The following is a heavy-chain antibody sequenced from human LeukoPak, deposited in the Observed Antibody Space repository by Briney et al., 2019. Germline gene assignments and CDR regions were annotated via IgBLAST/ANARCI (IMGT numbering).Heavy chain of an antibody. CDR2: INPNSGGT. Sequence: ASVKVSCKASGYTLTGYYMHWVRQAPGQGLEWMGWINPNSGGTNYAQKFQGRVTMTRDMSISTAYMELNRLSSDDTAVYYCARGSNEVSGYGDYWGQGTLVTVSS. CDR3: ARGSNEVSGYGDY. CDR1: GYTLTGYY. J-gene: IGHJ4*02. V-gene: IGHV1-2*02. D-gene: IGHD5-12*01.